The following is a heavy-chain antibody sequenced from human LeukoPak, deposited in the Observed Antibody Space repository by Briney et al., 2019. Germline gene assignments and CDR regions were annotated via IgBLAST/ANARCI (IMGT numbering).Heavy chain of an antibody. J-gene: IGHJ3*02. CDR1: GGTFSSYA. CDR3: ARDVRSPGRELHYYNAFDI. Sequence: SVKVTCKASGGTFSSYAISWVRQAPGQGLEWMGRIIPIFGTANYAQKFQGRVTITTDESTSTAYMELSSLRSEDTAVYYCARDVRSPGRELHYYNAFDIWGQGTMVTVSS. V-gene: IGHV1-69*05. CDR2: IIPIFGTA. D-gene: IGHD1-26*01.